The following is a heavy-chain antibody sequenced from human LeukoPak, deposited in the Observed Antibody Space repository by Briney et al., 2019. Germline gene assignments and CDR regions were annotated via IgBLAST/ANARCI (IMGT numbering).Heavy chain of an antibody. CDR1: GDSVSSNSAA. V-gene: IGHV6-1*01. D-gene: IGHD3-10*02. J-gene: IGHJ4*02. Sequence: SQTLSLTCAISGDSVSSNSAAWNWIRQSPSRGLEWLGRTYYRAKWYNDSAVSVKSRITINPDTSRNQFSLQLESVTPDDTAMYYCTRTGMFADSWGQGTLVTVSS. CDR2: TYYRAKWYN. CDR3: TRTGMFADS.